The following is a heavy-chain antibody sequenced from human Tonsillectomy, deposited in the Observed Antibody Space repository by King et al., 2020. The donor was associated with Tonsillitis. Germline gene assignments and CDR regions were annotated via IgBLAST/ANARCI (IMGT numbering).Heavy chain of an antibody. Sequence: QLQESGSGLVKPSQTLSLTCAVSGGSISSGGYSWSWIRQPPGTGLECIGYIYQSGSTYYNPSLKSRVTISLDRSKNQFSLKLSSVTAADTAVYYCARAAAIRGAEYFQHWGQGTLVTVSS. CDR3: ARAAAIRGAEYFQH. V-gene: IGHV4-30-2*01. D-gene: IGHD5-24*01. CDR2: IYQSGST. J-gene: IGHJ1*01. CDR1: GGSISSGGYS.